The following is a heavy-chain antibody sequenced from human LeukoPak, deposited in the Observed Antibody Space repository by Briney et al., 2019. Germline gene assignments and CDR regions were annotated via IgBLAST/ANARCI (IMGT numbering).Heavy chain of an antibody. CDR3: AKDNRPESIAAGNWFDP. V-gene: IGHV3-9*01. Sequence: GGSLRLSCAASGFTFDDYAMHWVRQAPGKGLEWVSGISWNSGSIGYADSVKGRFTISRDNAKNSLYLQMNSLGAEDTALYYCAKDNRPESIAAGNWFDPWGQGTLVTVSS. CDR2: ISWNSGSI. D-gene: IGHD6-13*01. CDR1: GFTFDDYA. J-gene: IGHJ5*02.